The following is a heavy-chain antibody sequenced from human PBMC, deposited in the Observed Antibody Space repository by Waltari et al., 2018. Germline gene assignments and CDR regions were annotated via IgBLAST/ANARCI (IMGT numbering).Heavy chain of an antibody. V-gene: IGHV2-5*02. Sequence: QISLKESGPTLLKPTQTLTVTCSFSGFSLTTTGVGVGWIRQPPGKALEWLAVIYWDNDKRYSPSLRNRLSITKDTSRNQVVLTMSNVDPVDTATYFCAHRALADTAMGWDFGPWDYWGQGALVTVSS. CDR3: AHRALADTAMGWDFGPWDY. J-gene: IGHJ4*02. CDR2: IYWDNDK. D-gene: IGHD5-18*01. CDR1: GFSLTTTGVG.